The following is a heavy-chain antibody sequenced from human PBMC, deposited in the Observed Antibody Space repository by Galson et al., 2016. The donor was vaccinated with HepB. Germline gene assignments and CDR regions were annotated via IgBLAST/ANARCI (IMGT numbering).Heavy chain of an antibody. CDR3: ARRDTYYSGSANPGLDY. CDR2: IDPSDSHT. V-gene: IGHV5-10-1*01. Sequence: SGAEVKKPGESLRISCQGSGYTFTRYWISWVRQRPGEGLEWMGTIDPSDSHTKYSPSFQGNVTLSVDKSISIAYLQWSSLKASDTAVSYCARRDTYYSGSANPGLDYCGQGTLVIVSS. D-gene: IGHD3-10*01. J-gene: IGHJ4*02. CDR1: GYTFTRYW.